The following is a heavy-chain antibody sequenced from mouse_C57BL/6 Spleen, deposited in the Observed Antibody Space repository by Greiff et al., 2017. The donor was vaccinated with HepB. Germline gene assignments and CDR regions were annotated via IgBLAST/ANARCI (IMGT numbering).Heavy chain of an antibody. J-gene: IGHJ2*01. D-gene: IGHD1-1*01. CDR3: ANGGITTVVNFDY. CDR2: IHPNSGST. V-gene: IGHV1-64*01. CDR1: GYTFTSYW. Sequence: VQLQQPGAELVKPGASVKLSCKASGYTFTSYWMHWVKQRPGQGLEWIGMIHPNSGSTNYNEKFKSKATLTVDKSSSTAYMQLSRLTAEDAAVYYCANGGITTVVNFDYWGQGTTLTVSS.